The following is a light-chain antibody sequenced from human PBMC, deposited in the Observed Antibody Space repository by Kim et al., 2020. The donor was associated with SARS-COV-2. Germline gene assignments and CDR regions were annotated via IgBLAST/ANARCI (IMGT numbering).Light chain of an antibody. CDR3: QKYNSDTRT. CDR2: AAS. Sequence: ASVGDRVTITCLASQGISNDLAWYQQKPGKVPKLLIYAASTVQSGVPSRFSGSGSGTDFTLTISSLQPEDVATYYCQKYNSDTRTFGQGTKVDIK. V-gene: IGKV1-27*01. CDR1: QGISND. J-gene: IGKJ1*01.